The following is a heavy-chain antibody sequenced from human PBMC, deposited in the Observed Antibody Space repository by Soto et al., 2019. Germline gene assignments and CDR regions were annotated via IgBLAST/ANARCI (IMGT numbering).Heavy chain of an antibody. Sequence: QEQLVQSGAEVKKPGASVKVSCEASGYTFSIYETIWVRQAAGQGLEWMGWMNPNSGDTVYAQKFQDRVTMTRDTSISTAYMELSSLTSEDTAVYYCARGRGGYCSGGICYRWLDPWGQGTLVTVSS. J-gene: IGHJ5*02. CDR3: ARGRGGYCSGGICYRWLDP. CDR2: MNPNSGDT. V-gene: IGHV1-8*01. CDR1: GYTFSIYE. D-gene: IGHD2-15*01.